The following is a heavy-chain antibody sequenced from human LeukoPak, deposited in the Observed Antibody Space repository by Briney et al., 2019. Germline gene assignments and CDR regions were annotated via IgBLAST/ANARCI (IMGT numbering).Heavy chain of an antibody. CDR2: INPYGGST. J-gene: IGHJ4*02. CDR1: GYTFTSQF. CDR3: ARAPLGIVGATKPNFDY. Sequence: ASVKVSCKASGYTFTSQFMNWVRQAPGQGLEWMGIINPYGGSTSYAQKFQGRVTMTRDTSISTAYMELSRLRSDDTAVYYCARAPLGIVGATKPNFDYWGQGALVTVSS. V-gene: IGHV1-46*01. D-gene: IGHD1-26*01.